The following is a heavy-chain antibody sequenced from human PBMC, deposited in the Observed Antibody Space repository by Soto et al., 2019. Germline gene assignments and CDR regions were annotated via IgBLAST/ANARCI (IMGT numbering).Heavy chain of an antibody. V-gene: IGHV1-18*04. J-gene: IGHJ5*02. CDR3: ATSSRKHCRGDTCFENWFDP. CDR2: ISAYNGNT. CDR1: GYTFTSYG. D-gene: IGHD2-21*02. Sequence: ASVKVSCKASGYTFTSYGISWVRQAPGQGLEWMGWISAYNGNTNYAQKLQGRVTMTTDTSTNTAYMELSTLRSEDSAVYYCATSSRKHCRGDTCFENWFDPWGQGTRVTVSS.